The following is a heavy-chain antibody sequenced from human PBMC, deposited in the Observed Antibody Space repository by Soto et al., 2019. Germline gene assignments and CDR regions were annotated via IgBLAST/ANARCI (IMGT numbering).Heavy chain of an antibody. CDR3: ARTPRAQMIVLEAATRFDY. D-gene: IGHD2-15*01. V-gene: IGHV1-18*04. Sequence: QVQLVQSGAEVKRPGASVKVSCKASGYSFTTYGFNWVRQAPGQGLEWMGWISPYNGDTNYAHNFQGRVTLTTDTSTSTADMELRSLTSDDTAVYYCARTPRAQMIVLEAATRFDYWGQGTLVTVSS. CDR2: ISPYNGDT. CDR1: GYSFTTYG. J-gene: IGHJ4*02.